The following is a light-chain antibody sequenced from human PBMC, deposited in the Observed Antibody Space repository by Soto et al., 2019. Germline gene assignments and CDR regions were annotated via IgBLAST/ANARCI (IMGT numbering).Light chain of an antibody. CDR1: SSDVGSYNL. CDR2: EGS. CDR3: CAYAGSVV. V-gene: IGLV2-23*01. Sequence: QSALTQPASVSGSLGQSITISCTGTSSDVGSYNLVSWYQQHPGKAPKLMIYEGSKRPSGVSNRCSGSKSGNTASLTISGRQAEDEADYYCCAYAGSVVFGGGTKLTVL. J-gene: IGLJ2*01.